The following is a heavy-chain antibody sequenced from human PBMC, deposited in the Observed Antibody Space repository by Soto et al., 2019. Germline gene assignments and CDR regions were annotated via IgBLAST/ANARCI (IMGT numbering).Heavy chain of an antibody. V-gene: IGHV4-34*01. J-gene: IGHJ4*02. CDR2: INHSGST. CDR3: ARTQRVRIAARPRYFDY. D-gene: IGHD6-6*01. CDR1: GGSFSGYY. Sequence: PSETLSLTCAVYGGSFSGYYWSWIRQPPGKGLEWIGEINHSGSTNYNPSLKSRVTTSVDTSKNQFSLKLSSVTAADTAVYYCARTQRVRIAARPRYFDYWGQGTLVTVSS.